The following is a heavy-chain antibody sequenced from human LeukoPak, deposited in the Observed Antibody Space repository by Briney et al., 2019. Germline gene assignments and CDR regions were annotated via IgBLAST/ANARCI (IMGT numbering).Heavy chain of an antibody. Sequence: SGTLSLTCAVSGGSISSSNWWSWVRQPPGKGLEWIGEIYHSGSTNYNPSLKSRVTISVDKSKNQFSLKLSSVTAADTAVYYCATKVATTYYYYGMDVWGQXXTVXVSS. D-gene: IGHD5-12*01. CDR3: ATKVATTYYYYGMDV. J-gene: IGHJ6*02. CDR2: IYHSGST. CDR1: GGSISSSNW. V-gene: IGHV4-4*02.